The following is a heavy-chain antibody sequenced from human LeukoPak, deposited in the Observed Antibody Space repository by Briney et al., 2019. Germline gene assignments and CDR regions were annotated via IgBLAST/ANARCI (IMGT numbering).Heavy chain of an antibody. D-gene: IGHD4-17*01. CDR3: ARAGDDYGDYGDY. CDR2: IRNSGSYT. J-gene: IGHJ4*02. Sequence: GGSLRLSCAASGFIFSSFGMSWVRQAPGKGLEWVSGIRNSGSYTYYADSVKGRFTISRDNAKNSLYLQMNSLRAEDTAVYYCARAGDDYGDYGDYWGQGTLVTVSS. CDR1: GFIFSSFG. V-gene: IGHV3-21*04.